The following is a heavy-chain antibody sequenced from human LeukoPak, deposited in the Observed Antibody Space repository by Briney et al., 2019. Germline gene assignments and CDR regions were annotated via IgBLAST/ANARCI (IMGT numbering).Heavy chain of an antibody. Sequence: GGSLRLSCAASGFTFSNYAMSWVRQAPGKGLEWVSVISGSGGNTDYADSVKGRFTISRDNSKNTLSLQMNSLRAEDTAVYYCPKLVVTAATPTENRGQRTLVTVSS. V-gene: IGHV3-23*01. D-gene: IGHD1-20*01. J-gene: IGHJ4*02. CDR1: GFTFSNYA. CDR2: ISGSGGNT. CDR3: PKLVVTAATPTEN.